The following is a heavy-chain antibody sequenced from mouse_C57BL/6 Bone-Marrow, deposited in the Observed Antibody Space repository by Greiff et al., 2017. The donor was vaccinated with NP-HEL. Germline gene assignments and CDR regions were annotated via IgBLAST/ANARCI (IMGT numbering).Heavy chain of an antibody. D-gene: IGHD4-1*01. V-gene: IGHV1-22*01. J-gene: IGHJ4*01. CDR1: GYTFTDYN. CDR2: INPNNGGT. Sequence: VQLKQSGPELVKPGASVKMSCKASGYTFTDYNMHWVKQSHGKSLEWIGYINPNNGGTSYNQKFKGKATLTVNKSSSTAYMELRSLTSEDSAVYYCARLTGSYYYAMDYWGQGTSVTVSS. CDR3: ARLTGSYYYAMDY.